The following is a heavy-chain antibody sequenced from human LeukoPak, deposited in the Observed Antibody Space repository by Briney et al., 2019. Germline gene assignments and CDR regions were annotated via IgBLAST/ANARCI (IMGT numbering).Heavy chain of an antibody. CDR3: ARESSMGFSGYSSSWLTRPYWYFDL. CDR2: TRNKANSYTT. CDR1: GFTFSDHY. V-gene: IGHV3-72*01. D-gene: IGHD6-13*01. J-gene: IGHJ2*01. Sequence: GGSLRLFCAASGFTFSDHYMGWVRQAPGEGLGWVGRTRNKANSYTTEYAASVKGRFTISRDDSKNSLYLQMNSLKTEDTAVYYCARESSMGFSGYSSSWLTRPYWYFDLWGRGTLVTVSS.